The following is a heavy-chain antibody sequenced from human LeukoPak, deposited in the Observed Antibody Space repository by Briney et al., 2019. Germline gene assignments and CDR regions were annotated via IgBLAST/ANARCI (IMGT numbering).Heavy chain of an antibody. Sequence: PSETLSLTCTVSGGSISSSSYYWGWIRQPPGKGLEWIGSIYYSGSTYYNPSLKSRVTISVDTSKNQFSLKLSSATAADTAVYYCARRVTSSTSCCNWFDPWGQGTLVTVSS. V-gene: IGHV4-39*01. CDR3: ARRVTSSTSCCNWFDP. D-gene: IGHD2-2*01. CDR2: IYYSGST. J-gene: IGHJ5*02. CDR1: GGSISSSSYY.